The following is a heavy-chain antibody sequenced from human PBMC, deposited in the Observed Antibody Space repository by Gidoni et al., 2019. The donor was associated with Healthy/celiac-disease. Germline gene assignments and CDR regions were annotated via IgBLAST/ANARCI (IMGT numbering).Heavy chain of an antibody. CDR2: ISYDGSNK. CDR1: GFTFSSYG. CDR3: AKTPLGIAARPMDV. Sequence: QVQLVASGGGVVQPGRSLRLSCAASGFTFSSYGMHWVRQAPGKGLEWVAVISYDGSNKYYADSVKGRFTISRDNSKNTLYLQMNSLRAEDTAVYYCAKTPLGIAARPMDVWGKGTTVTVSS. J-gene: IGHJ6*03. V-gene: IGHV3-30*18. D-gene: IGHD6-6*01.